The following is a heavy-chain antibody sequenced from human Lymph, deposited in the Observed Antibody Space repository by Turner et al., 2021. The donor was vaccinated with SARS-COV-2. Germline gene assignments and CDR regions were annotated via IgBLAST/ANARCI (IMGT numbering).Heavy chain of an antibody. V-gene: IGHV4-39*01. CDR2: IYYSGST. J-gene: IGHJ5*02. D-gene: IGHD3-3*01. CDR1: GAPISSSSDY. Sequence: QLQLQESGPGLVKPSETLSLTCPVSGAPISSSSDYWGWIRQPPGKGLEWIGSIYYSGSTDYNPSLKSRVTIFVDTSKNQFSLKLSSVTAADTAVYYCARHFTIFGVAGSWFDPWGQGTLVTVSS. CDR3: ARHFTIFGVAGSWFDP.